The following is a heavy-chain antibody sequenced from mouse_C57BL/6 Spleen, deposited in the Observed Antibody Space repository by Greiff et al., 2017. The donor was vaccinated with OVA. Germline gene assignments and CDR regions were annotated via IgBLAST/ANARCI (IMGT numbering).Heavy chain of an antibody. CDR3: ARKDYYGSSYENFDY. D-gene: IGHD1-1*01. CDR2: IHPNSGST. CDR1: GYTFTSYW. Sequence: QVQLQQPGAELVKPGASVKLSCKASGYTFTSYWMHWVKQRPGQGLEWIGMIHPNSGSTNYNEKFKSKATLTVDKSSSTAYMQLSSLTSEDSAVYYCARKDYYGSSYENFDYWGQGTTLTVSS. V-gene: IGHV1-64*01. J-gene: IGHJ2*01.